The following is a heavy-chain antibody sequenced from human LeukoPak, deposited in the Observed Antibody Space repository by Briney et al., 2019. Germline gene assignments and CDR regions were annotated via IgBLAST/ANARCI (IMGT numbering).Heavy chain of an antibody. V-gene: IGHV3-48*02. Sequence: PGGSLRLSCAAYGFTFTSYNMNWVRQAQGKGMEGVSYISSSSTTIYYADSVKGRFTISRDNAKNSLYLRMNSLRDEDTAVYYCARDYGTHGEYFDYWGQGTLVTVSS. J-gene: IGHJ4*02. D-gene: IGHD3-10*01. CDR3: ARDYGTHGEYFDY. CDR2: ISSSSTTI. CDR1: GFTFTSYN.